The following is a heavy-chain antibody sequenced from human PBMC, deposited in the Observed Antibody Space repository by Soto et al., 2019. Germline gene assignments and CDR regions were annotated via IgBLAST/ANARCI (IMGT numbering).Heavy chain of an antibody. D-gene: IGHD6-19*01. CDR2: IYYSGSS. CDR1: GGSISSSNYY. CDR3: ARPSESGWPQGFDY. V-gene: IGHV4-39*01. J-gene: IGHJ4*02. Sequence: PSETLSLTCTVSGGSISSSNYYWGWIRQPPGKGLEWIGSIYYSGSSYYNPSLKSRVTISGDTSKNQFSLKLRSVTAAGTAVYYCARPSESGWPQGFDYWGKGTLVTVSS.